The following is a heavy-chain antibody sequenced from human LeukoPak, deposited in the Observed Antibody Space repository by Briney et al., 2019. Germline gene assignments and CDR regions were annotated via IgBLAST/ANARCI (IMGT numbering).Heavy chain of an antibody. J-gene: IGHJ4*02. CDR1: GGSISSYY. D-gene: IGHD3-22*01. Sequence: TSETLSLTCTVSGGSISSYYWSWIRQPPGKGLEWIGYIYYSGSTNYNPSLKSRVTMSIDTSNNHFSLRLSSVTAADTAMYYCARGFYDSSGYSSPFDSWGQGTLVTVSS. CDR2: IYYSGST. V-gene: IGHV4-59*08. CDR3: ARGFYDSSGYSSPFDS.